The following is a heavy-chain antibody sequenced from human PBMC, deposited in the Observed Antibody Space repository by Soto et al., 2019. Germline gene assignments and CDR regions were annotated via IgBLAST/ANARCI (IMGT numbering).Heavy chain of an antibody. D-gene: IGHD3-3*01. J-gene: IGHJ4*02. Sequence: ASVKVSCKVSGDTLTELSMHWVRQAPGKGLEWMGGFDPEDGETIYAQKFQGRVTMTEDTSTDTAYMELSSLGSEDTAVYYCATTRPSTILGGVIGYYFDYWGQGTLVTVSS. V-gene: IGHV1-24*01. CDR2: FDPEDGET. CDR3: ATTRPSTILGGVIGYYFDY. CDR1: GDTLTELS.